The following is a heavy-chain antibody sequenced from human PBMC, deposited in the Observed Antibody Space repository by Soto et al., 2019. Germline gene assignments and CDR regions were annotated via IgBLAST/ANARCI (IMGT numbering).Heavy chain of an antibody. D-gene: IGHD3-3*01. CDR3: ARDQPYYDFWSGYYSFGSDY. J-gene: IGHJ4*02. CDR1: GYTFTSYG. Sequence: VKVSCKASGYTFTSYGISWVRQAPGQGLEWMGWISAYNGNTNYAQKLQGRVTMTTDTSTSTAYMELRSLRSDDTAVYYCARDQPYYDFWSGYYSFGSDYWGQGTLVTVSS. CDR2: ISAYNGNT. V-gene: IGHV1-18*01.